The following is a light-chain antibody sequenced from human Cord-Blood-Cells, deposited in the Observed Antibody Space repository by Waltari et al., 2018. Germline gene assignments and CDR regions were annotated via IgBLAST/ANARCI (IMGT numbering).Light chain of an antibody. J-gene: IGLJ3*02. CDR2: EGS. Sequence: QSALTQPASVSGSPGQSITISCTGTSSDVGSYNLVSWYQQHPGKAHKLMIYEGSKRPVGVSNRFSGSKSGNTASLTISGLQAEDEADYYCCSYAGSSTWVFGGGTKLTVL. CDR3: CSYAGSSTWV. V-gene: IGLV2-23*01. CDR1: SSDVGSYNL.